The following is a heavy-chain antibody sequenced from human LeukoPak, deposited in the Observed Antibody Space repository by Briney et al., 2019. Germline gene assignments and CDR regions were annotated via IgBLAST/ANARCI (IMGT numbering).Heavy chain of an antibody. CDR1: GFTFSSYA. CDR2: ISYDGSNK. D-gene: IGHD2-21*02. V-gene: IGHV3-30-3*01. CDR3: ARDGPKYCGGDCYFDY. J-gene: IGHJ4*02. Sequence: GGSLRLSCAASGFTFSSYAVHWVRQAPGKGLEWVAVISYDGSNKYYADSVKGRFTISRDNSKNTLYLRMNSLRAEDTAVYYCARDGPKYCGGDCYFDYWGQGTLVTVSS.